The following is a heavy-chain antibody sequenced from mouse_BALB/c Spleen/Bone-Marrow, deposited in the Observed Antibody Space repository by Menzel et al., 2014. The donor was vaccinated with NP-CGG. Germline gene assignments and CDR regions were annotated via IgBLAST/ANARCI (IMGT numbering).Heavy chain of an antibody. CDR2: ILPGSDST. D-gene: IGHD1-1*01. CDR3: ARILADSYAMDY. Sequence: VMLVESGAELMKPGASVKISCKATGYTFNNYWIERVKQRPGHGLEWIGEILPGSDSTNYIEKFKGKATFTADTSSNTAYIQLCSLTSEDSAVYYCARILADSYAMDYWGQGTSVTVSS. J-gene: IGHJ4*01. V-gene: IGHV1-9*01. CDR1: GYTFNNYW.